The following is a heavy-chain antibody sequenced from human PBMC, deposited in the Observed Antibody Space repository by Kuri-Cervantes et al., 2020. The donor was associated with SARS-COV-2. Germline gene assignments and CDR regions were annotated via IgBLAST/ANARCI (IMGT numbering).Heavy chain of an antibody. J-gene: IGHJ6*02. CDR1: GHTLTELS. CDR2: FDPEDGET. V-gene: IGHV1-24*01. Sequence: ASVKVSCKVSGHTLTELSMHWVRQAPGKGLEWMGGFDPEDGETIYAQKFQGRVTMTEDISTDTAYMELSSLRSEDTDVYYCATAPAVVGDYGGNTYYYYGTDVWGQGTTVTVSS. CDR3: ATAPAVVGDYGGNTYYYYGTDV. D-gene: IGHD4-23*01.